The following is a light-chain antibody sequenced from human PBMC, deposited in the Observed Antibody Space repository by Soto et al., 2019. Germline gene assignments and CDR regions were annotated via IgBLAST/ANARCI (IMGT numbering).Light chain of an antibody. V-gene: IGKV3-15*01. CDR2: GAS. CDR3: QQYGSSPST. J-gene: IGKJ1*01. CDR1: QSVSSN. Sequence: ERVMTQSPATLSVSPGERATLSCRASQSVSSNLAWYQQKPGQAPRLLIYGASTRATGIPARFSGSGSGTDFTLTISRLEPEDVAVYYCQQYGSSPSTLGQGTKVDIK.